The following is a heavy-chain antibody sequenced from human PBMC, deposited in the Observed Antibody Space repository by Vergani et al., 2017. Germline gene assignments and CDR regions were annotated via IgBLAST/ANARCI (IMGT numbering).Heavy chain of an antibody. CDR2: ISAYNGNT. D-gene: IGHD2-2*01. CDR1: GYTFTSYC. V-gene: IGHV1-18*01. J-gene: IGHJ4*02. Sequence: QVQLVQSGAEVKKPGASVKASCMASGYTFTSYCISWVRQAPGQGLEWMGWISAYNGNTNYAQKLQGRVTMTTDTSTSTAYMELRSLRSDDTAVYYCARASIVVVPAAHFDYWGQGTLVTVSS. CDR3: ARASIVVVPAAHFDY.